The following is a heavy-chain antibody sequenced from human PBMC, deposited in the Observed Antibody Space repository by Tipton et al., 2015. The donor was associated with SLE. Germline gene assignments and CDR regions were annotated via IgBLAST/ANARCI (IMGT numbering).Heavy chain of an antibody. CDR1: GFTFSSYA. Sequence: GSLRLSCAASGFTFSSYAMNWVRQAPGKGLEWVSSISSSSSYIYYADSVKGRFTISRDNAKNSLYLQMNSLGAEDTAVYYCARGTMITFGGVIVPNFDYWGQGTLVTVSS. D-gene: IGHD3-16*02. V-gene: IGHV3-21*01. CDR3: ARGTMITFGGVIVPNFDY. CDR2: ISSSSSYI. J-gene: IGHJ4*02.